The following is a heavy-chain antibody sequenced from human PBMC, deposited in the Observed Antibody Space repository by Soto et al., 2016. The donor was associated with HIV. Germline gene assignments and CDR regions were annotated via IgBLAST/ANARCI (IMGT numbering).Heavy chain of an antibody. CDR2: ISSSSTYV. D-gene: IGHD3-16*01. Sequence: EVQLVESGGGLVKPGGSLRLSCAASGFTFSSYSMNWVRQAPGKGLEWVSSISSSSTYVYYADSVKGRFTISRDNAKNSLYLQMNSLRAEDTAVYYCARAFGLGSAFDIVGPRDNGHRHF. V-gene: IGHV3-21*06. J-gene: IGHJ3*02. CDR1: GFTFSSYS. CDR3: ARAFGLGSAFDI.